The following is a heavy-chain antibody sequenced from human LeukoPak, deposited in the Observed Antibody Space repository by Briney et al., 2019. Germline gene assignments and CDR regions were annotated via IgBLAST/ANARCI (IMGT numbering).Heavy chain of an antibody. CDR2: ISSSSSPI. CDR1: GFAFSNYA. Sequence: GGSLRLSCAASGFAFSNYAINWVRQAPGKGLKWVSYISSSSSPIYYTDSVKGRFTISRDNAKNSLYLQMNSLRDEDTAVYYCARESPSGNGPFDYWGQGTLVTVSS. J-gene: IGHJ4*02. V-gene: IGHV3-48*02. CDR3: ARESPSGNGPFDY. D-gene: IGHD1-1*01.